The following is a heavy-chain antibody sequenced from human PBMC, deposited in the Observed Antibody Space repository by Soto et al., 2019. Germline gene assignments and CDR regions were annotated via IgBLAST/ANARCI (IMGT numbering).Heavy chain of an antibody. CDR3: PKRRLTTIPSLSDW. V-gene: IGHV3-23*01. J-gene: IGHJ1*01. D-gene: IGHD3-16*02. CDR1: GFSFSEYG. CDR2: ISGNKMTT. Sequence: EIQLLESGGGLAQPGGSLRLSCVASGFSFSEYGMSWVRQTPQRTLEWVASISGNKMTTFYPDSVKGRFFISRDNSYNTLHLQMNSLRDDDTAIYYCPKRRLTTIPSLSDWWGQGVQVTVSS.